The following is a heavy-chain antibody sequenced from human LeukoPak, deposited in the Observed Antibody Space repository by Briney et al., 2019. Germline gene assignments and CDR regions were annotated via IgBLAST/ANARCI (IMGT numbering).Heavy chain of an antibody. J-gene: IGHJ3*02. Sequence: ASVKVSCKASGYTFTSYDINWVRQAPGQGLEWMGGIIPIFGTANYAQKFQGRVTITTDESTSTAYMELSSLRSEDTAVYYCARAPCGGDCYSGAFDIWGQGTMVTVSS. CDR3: ARAPCGGDCYSGAFDI. CDR2: IIPIFGTA. V-gene: IGHV1-69*05. CDR1: GYTFTSYD. D-gene: IGHD2-21*02.